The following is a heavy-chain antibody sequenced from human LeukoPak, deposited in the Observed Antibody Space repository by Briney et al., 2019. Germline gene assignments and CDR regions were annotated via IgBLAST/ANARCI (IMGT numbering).Heavy chain of an antibody. CDR2: MNPNSGNT. J-gene: IGHJ6*03. CDR1: GYTFTSYD. D-gene: IGHD3-9*01. CDR3: ARGPITIFWSYYYYMDV. V-gene: IGHV1-8*03. Sequence: ASVKVSCKASGYTFTSYDIYWVRQATGQGLEWMGWMNPNSGNTGYAQKFQGRVTITRNTSISTAYMELSSLRSEDTAVYYCARGPITIFWSYYYYMDVWGKGTTVTVSS.